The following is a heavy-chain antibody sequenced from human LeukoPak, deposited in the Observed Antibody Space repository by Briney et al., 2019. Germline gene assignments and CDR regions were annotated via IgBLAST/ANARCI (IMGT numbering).Heavy chain of an antibody. Sequence: RGSLRLSCAASGFTFSSYDMHGVRQATGKALEWVSAIGTAGDTYYPGSVKGRFTISRENAKNSLYLQMNSLRAGDTAVYYCARAEQRSDAFDIWGQGTMVTVSS. J-gene: IGHJ3*02. CDR1: GFTFSSYD. CDR2: IGTAGDT. D-gene: IGHD6-25*01. V-gene: IGHV3-13*01. CDR3: ARAEQRSDAFDI.